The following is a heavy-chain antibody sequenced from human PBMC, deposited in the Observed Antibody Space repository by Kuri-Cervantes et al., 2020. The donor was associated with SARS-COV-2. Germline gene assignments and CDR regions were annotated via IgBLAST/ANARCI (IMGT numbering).Heavy chain of an antibody. J-gene: IGHJ4*02. CDR3: AKDRVGVQDF. CDR1: GFNFSRTD. CDR2: ISHDGKNK. D-gene: IGHD2-21*01. V-gene: IGHV3-30*18. Sequence: GGSLRLSCAASGFNFSRTDMHRVRQAPGKGLEGVAVISHDGKNKKCIASGKGRFTISRDNSQNTLYLHMKSLRSVDTAMYYCAKDRVGVQDFWGQGTLVTVSS.